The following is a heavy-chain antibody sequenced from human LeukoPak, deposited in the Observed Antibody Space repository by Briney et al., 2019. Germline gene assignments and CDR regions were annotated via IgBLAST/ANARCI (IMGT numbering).Heavy chain of an antibody. V-gene: IGHV3-33*06. CDR3: AKGDGSNNYYMDV. CDR1: GFTFNRYG. D-gene: IGHD3-10*01. CDR2: IWYDGGNK. Sequence: PGGSLRLSCAASGFTFNRYGMHWVRQAPGKGLEWVAVIWYDGGNKFYADSVRGRFTISRDNSKNTFYLQINSLRAEDTAVYYCAKGDGSNNYYMDVWGKGTTVTVSS. J-gene: IGHJ6*03.